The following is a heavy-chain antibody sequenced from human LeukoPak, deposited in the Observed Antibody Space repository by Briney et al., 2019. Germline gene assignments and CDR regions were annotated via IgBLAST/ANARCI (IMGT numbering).Heavy chain of an antibody. J-gene: IGHJ4*02. CDR2: IYHSGST. CDR1: GGSLTSSGSY. V-gene: IGHV4-39*01. CDR3: ARLFCSRSSCFPGDY. Sequence: PSETLSLTCTVSGGSLTSSGSYWGWIRQPPGKGLEWLGTIYHSGSTFHNPSLKSRVTLSIDTSKSQFSLKLTSVTAADTAVYYCARLFCSRSSCFPGDYWGQGTLVTVSS. D-gene: IGHD2-2*01.